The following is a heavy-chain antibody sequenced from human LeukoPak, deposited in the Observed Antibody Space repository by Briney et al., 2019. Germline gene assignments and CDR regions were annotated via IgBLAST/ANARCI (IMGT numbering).Heavy chain of an antibody. CDR2: IYSGGST. CDR1: GFTVSSNY. V-gene: IGHV3-66*02. CDR3: ARDFPDSSGSDY. J-gene: IGHJ4*02. Sequence: GRSLRLSCAASGFTVSSNYMSWVRQAPGKGLEWVSVIYSGGSTYYADSVKGRFTISRDNSKNTLYLQMNSLRAEDTAVYYCARDFPDSSGSDYWGQGTLVTVSS. D-gene: IGHD3-22*01.